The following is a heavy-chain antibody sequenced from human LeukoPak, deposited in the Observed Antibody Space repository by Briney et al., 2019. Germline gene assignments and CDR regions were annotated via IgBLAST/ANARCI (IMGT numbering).Heavy chain of an antibody. J-gene: IGHJ6*04. CDR3: VELGITMIGGV. Sequence: GGSLRLSCATSGFTFSSYEMNWVRQAPGKGLEWVSYISSSGSTIYYADSVKGRFTISRDNAKNSLYLQMNSLRAGDTAVYYCVELGITMIGGVWGKGTTVTISS. CDR1: GFTFSSYE. D-gene: IGHD3-10*02. CDR2: ISSSGSTI. V-gene: IGHV3-48*03.